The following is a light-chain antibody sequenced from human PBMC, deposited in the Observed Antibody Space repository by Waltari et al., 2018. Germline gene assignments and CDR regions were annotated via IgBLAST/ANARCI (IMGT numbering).Light chain of an antibody. Sequence: QSALTQPASVSGSPGQSITISCTGTSSDVAGYNYVSWYQHHPGKAPKLIIYDVSRWPSGVSNRFSGSKSGNTASLTISGLQAEDDADYYCSSYAGYSAVVFGGGTKVTVL. J-gene: IGLJ2*01. V-gene: IGLV2-14*03. CDR2: DVS. CDR3: SSYAGYSAVV. CDR1: SSDVAGYNY.